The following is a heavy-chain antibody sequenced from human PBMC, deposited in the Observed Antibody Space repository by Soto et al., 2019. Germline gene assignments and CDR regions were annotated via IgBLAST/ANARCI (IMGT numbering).Heavy chain of an antibody. D-gene: IGHD6-19*01. V-gene: IGHV3-33*01. Sequence: GGSLRLSCAASGFTLSSYGMHWVRQAPGKGLEWVAVIWYDGSNKYYADSVKGRFTISRDNSKNTLYLQMNSLRAEDTAVYYCARDQQWLVRFYFDFWGQGTL. CDR2: IWYDGSNK. CDR3: ARDQQWLVRFYFDF. CDR1: GFTLSSYG. J-gene: IGHJ4*02.